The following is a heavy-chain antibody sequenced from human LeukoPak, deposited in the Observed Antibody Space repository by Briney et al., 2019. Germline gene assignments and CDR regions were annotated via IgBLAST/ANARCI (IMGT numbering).Heavy chain of an antibody. CDR3: ARVGYSSSSSFDY. CDR1: GGSINSGSYH. J-gene: IGHJ4*02. D-gene: IGHD6-6*01. Sequence: SETLSLTCTVSGGSINSGSYHWSWIRQPAGKGLEWIGRIYTSGSTNYNPSLKSRVTISVDTSKNQFSLRLSSVAAADTAVYYCARVGYSSSSSFDYWGQGTLVTVSS. CDR2: IYTSGST. V-gene: IGHV4-61*02.